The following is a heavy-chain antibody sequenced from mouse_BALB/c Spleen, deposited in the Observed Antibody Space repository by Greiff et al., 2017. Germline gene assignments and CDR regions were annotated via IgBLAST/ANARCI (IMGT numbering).Heavy chain of an antibody. CDR2: INSDGGST. V-gene: IGHV5-2*01. Sequence: EVQGVESGGGLVQPGESLKLSCESNEYEFPSHDMSWVRKTPEKRLELVAAINSDGGSTYYPDTMEGRFIISRDKTKKTLYLQMSSLRSEDTALYYCARNGNYGAMDYWGQGTSVTVSS. J-gene: IGHJ4*01. CDR3: ARNGNYGAMDY. D-gene: IGHD2-1*01. CDR1: EYEFPSHD.